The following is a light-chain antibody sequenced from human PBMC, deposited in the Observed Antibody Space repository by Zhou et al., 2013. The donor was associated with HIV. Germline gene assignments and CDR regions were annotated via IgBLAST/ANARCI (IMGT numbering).Light chain of an antibody. J-gene: IGKJ5*01. CDR1: QGISNY. V-gene: IGKV1-27*01. CDR3: QQLHDSSLIT. CDR2: GAS. Sequence: DIQMTQSPSSLSAFVGDRVTITCRASQGISNYLAWYQQKPGKVPKLLIYGASTLQSGVPSRFSASRSGTDFTLTISSLQPEDVATYYCQQLHDSSLITFGQGTRVDFK.